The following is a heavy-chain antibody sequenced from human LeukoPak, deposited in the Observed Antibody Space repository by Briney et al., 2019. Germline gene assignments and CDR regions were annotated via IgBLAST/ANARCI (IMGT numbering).Heavy chain of an antibody. J-gene: IGHJ4*02. Sequence: GGSLTLSCEASGFSFSDYYMSWIRQPPGKGLEWIAYIRSGATTIYYADSVKGRFTISRDDAKNSLFLQMNSLRAEDTAIYYCATINFRPYWGQGTLVTVSS. CDR3: ATINFRPY. D-gene: IGHD1-1*01. CDR2: IRSGATTI. V-gene: IGHV3-11*01. CDR1: GFSFSDYY.